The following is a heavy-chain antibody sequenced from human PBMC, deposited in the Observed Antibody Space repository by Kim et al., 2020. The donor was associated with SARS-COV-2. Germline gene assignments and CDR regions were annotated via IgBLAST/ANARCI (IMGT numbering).Heavy chain of an antibody. CDR3: ARQSDQNWDDLDY. CDR2: ISSSSSTI. Sequence: GGSLRLSCAASGFTFSIYSMNWVRQAPGKGLEWVAYISSSSSTIYHADSVKGRLTISRDNAKRSLYLQMNSLRDEDTAVYYCARQSDQNWDDLDYWGQGTLVSVSS. D-gene: IGHD1-1*01. CDR1: GFTFSIYS. J-gene: IGHJ4*02. V-gene: IGHV3-48*02.